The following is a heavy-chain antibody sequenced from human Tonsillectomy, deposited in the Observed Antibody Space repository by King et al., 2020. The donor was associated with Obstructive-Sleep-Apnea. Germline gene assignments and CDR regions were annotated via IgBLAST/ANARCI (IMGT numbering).Heavy chain of an antibody. CDR1: GGSISSSSYY. J-gene: IGHJ5*02. CDR3: AGAGWAWCSSTSCYDGGWFDP. V-gene: IGHV4-39*07. Sequence: QLQESGPGLVKPSETLSLTCTVSGGSISSSSYYWGWIRQPPGKGLEWIGSIYYSGSTYYNPSLKSRVTISVDTSKNQFSLKLSSVTAADTAVYYCAGAGWAWCSSTSCYDGGWFDPWGQGTLVTVSS. D-gene: IGHD2-2*01. CDR2: IYYSGST.